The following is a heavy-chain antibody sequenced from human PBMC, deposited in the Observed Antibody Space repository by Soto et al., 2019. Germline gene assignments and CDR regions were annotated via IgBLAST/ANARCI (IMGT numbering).Heavy chain of an antibody. CDR3: ARDMTYSSGWDFDY. Sequence: EVQLVESGGGLVKPGGSLRLSCAASGFTFSSYSMNWVGQAPGKGLEWVSSISSSSSYIYYADSVKGRFTISRDNAKNSLYLQMNSLRAEDTAVYYCARDMTYSSGWDFDYWGQGTLVTGSS. J-gene: IGHJ4*02. V-gene: IGHV3-21*01. D-gene: IGHD6-19*01. CDR1: GFTFSSYS. CDR2: ISSSSSYI.